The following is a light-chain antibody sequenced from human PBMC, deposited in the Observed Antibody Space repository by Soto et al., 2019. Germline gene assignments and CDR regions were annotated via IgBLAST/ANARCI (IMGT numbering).Light chain of an antibody. J-gene: IGLJ1*01. V-gene: IGLV2-8*01. CDR3: KSYAGNDNPYV. CDR1: NNEVGAYDY. Sequence: QAVLTQPPSPSGSPWQLVTISCTGNNNEVGAYDYVSWYQLHPGKAPKLILSEVTKRPSGVPDRFSGSKSGNTASLTVSGLQPEDEADYYCKSYAGNDNPYVFGTGTKVTVL. CDR2: EVT.